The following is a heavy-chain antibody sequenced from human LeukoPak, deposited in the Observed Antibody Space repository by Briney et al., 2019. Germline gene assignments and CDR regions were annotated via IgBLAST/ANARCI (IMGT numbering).Heavy chain of an antibody. V-gene: IGHV4-4*07. D-gene: IGHD3-10*01. CDR1: GGSISSYY. CDR2: IYTSGST. Sequence: PAETLSLTCTVSGGSISSYYWSWIRQPAGKGLEWIGRIYTSGSTNYIPSLKSRVTMSVDTSKNQFSLKLSSVTAADTAVYYCARSLETMVRGVFDPWGQGTLVTVSS. CDR3: ARSLETMVRGVFDP. J-gene: IGHJ5*02.